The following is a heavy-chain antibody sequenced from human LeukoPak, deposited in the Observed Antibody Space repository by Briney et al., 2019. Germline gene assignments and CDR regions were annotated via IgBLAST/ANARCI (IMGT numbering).Heavy chain of an antibody. D-gene: IGHD1-26*01. V-gene: IGHV3-30*02. CDR2: IRYDGSNK. J-gene: IGHJ4*02. CDR3: AREVGATSGYFDY. CDR1: GFTFSSYG. Sequence: AGGSLRLSCAASGFTFSSYGMHWVRQAPGKGLEWVAFIRYDGSNKYYADSVKGRFTISRDNSKNTLYLQMSSLRAEDTAVYYCAREVGATSGYFDYWGQGTLVTVSS.